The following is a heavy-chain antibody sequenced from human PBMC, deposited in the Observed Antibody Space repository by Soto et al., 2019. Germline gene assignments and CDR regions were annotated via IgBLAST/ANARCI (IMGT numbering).Heavy chain of an antibody. V-gene: IGHV4-34*01. CDR3: ARGPPWNTSGWYVLDYYSYGMDA. J-gene: IGHJ6*02. Sequence: SETLSLTCAVYGGSFSGYYWSWIRQPPGKGLEWIGEINHSGSTNYNPSLKSRVTISLDMSKNQFSLKLSSVTAADTAVYYCARGPPWNTSGWYVLDYYSYGMDAWGQGTTVTVSS. CDR1: GGSFSGYY. D-gene: IGHD6-19*01. CDR2: INHSGST.